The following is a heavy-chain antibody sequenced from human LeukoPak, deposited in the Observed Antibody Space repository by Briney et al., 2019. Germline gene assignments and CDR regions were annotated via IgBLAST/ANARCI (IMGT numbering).Heavy chain of an antibody. Sequence: GGPLRLSCAASGFTFSTYWMSWVRQAPGKGLEWVSAIYSGGSTYYADSVKGRFTISRDNSKNTLYLQMNSLRAEDTAVYYCAREGHDILTGYSTSFDYWGQGTLVTVSS. CDR1: GFTFSTYW. CDR2: IYSGGST. J-gene: IGHJ4*02. V-gene: IGHV3-66*01. CDR3: AREGHDILTGYSTSFDY. D-gene: IGHD3-9*01.